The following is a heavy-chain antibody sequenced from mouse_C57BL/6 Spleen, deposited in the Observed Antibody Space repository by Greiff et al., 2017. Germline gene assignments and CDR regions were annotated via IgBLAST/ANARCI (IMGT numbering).Heavy chain of an antibody. V-gene: IGHV1-75*01. J-gene: IGHJ4*01. Sequence: VQLQQSGPELVKPGASVKISCKASGYTFTDYNINWVKQRPGQGLEWIGWICPGSGSTYYNEKFKGKATLTVDKSSSTAYMLLSSLTSEYSAVYFCARFITTVVEDYYSMDYWGQGPSVTVSS. CDR1: GYTFTDYN. CDR3: ARFITTVVEDYYSMDY. CDR2: ICPGSGST. D-gene: IGHD1-1*01.